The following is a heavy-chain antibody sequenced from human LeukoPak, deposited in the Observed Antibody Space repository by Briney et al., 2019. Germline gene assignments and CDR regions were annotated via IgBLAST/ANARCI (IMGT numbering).Heavy chain of an antibody. CDR2: MNPNSGNT. V-gene: IGHV1-8*01. Sequence: GASVKVSCKASGYTFTSYDINWVRQATGQGLEWMGWMNPNSGNTGYAQKFQGRVTMTRNTSISTAYMELSSLRSEDTAVYYCARQNYYDSSGYYYQTPADYWGQGTLVTVSS. D-gene: IGHD3-22*01. CDR1: GYTFTSYD. J-gene: IGHJ4*02. CDR3: ARQNYYDSSGYYYQTPADY.